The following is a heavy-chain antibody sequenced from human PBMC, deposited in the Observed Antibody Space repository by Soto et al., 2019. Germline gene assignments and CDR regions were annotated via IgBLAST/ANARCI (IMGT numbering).Heavy chain of an antibody. J-gene: IGHJ4*02. CDR2: ISWNSGSI. CDR1: GVTFDDYA. D-gene: IGHD1-26*01. Sequence: SLGLSCGASGVTFDDYAMHWVRQAPGKGLEWVSGISWNSGSIGYADSVKCRFTISRDNAKNSLYLQMNSLRAEDTALYYCAKDLTYSGSFNFDYWGQGTLVTGSS. CDR3: AKDLTYSGSFNFDY. V-gene: IGHV3-9*01.